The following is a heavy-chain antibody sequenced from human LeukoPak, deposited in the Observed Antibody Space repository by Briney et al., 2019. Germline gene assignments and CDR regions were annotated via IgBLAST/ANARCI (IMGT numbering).Heavy chain of an antibody. V-gene: IGHV3-15*01. CDR2: IKSKTDGGTT. J-gene: IGHJ4*02. Sequence: KSGGSLRLSCAASGFTFSNDSMSWVRQAPGKGLEWVGRIKSKTDGGTTDYAAPVKGRFTISRDDSKNTLYLQMNSLKTEDTAVYYCTTRLSVTFGGVIVFDYWGQGTLVTVSS. CDR3: TTRLSVTFGGVIVFDY. CDR1: GFTFSNDS. D-gene: IGHD3-16*02.